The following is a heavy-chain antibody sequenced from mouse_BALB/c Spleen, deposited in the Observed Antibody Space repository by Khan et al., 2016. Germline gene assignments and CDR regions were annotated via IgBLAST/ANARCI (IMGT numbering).Heavy chain of an antibody. CDR1: GFNIKDYY. CDR3: ATGFDY. V-gene: IGHV14-1*02. Sequence: VQLKESGAELVRPGALVKLSCKASGFNIKDYYMHWVKQRPEQGLEWIGWIDPENGNTIYDPKFQGKASITADTSSNTAYLQLSSLTSEDTAVYYCATGFDYWGQGTTLTVSS. CDR2: IDPENGNT. J-gene: IGHJ2*01. D-gene: IGHD4-1*01.